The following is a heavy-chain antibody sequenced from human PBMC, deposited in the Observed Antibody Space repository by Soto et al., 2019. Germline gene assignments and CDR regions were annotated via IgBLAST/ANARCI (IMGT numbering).Heavy chain of an antibody. Sequence: SETLSLTCTVSGGSISSYYWSWIRQPPGKGLEWIGFIYYSGSTNYNPSLKSRVTISVDTSKNQFSLKLSSVTAADTAVYYCARSAYYDFWSGPWTDTRLDYWGQGTLVTVSS. CDR3: ARSAYYDFWSGPWTDTRLDY. CDR1: GGSISSYY. D-gene: IGHD3-3*01. J-gene: IGHJ4*02. CDR2: IYYSGST. V-gene: IGHV4-59*01.